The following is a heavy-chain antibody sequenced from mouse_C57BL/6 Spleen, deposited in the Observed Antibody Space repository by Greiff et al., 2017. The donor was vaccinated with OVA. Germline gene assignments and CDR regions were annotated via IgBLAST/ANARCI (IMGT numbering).Heavy chain of an antibody. CDR1: GFSFNTYA. J-gene: IGHJ1*03. Sequence: EVQLVESGGGLVQPKGSLKLSCAASGFSFNTYAMNWVRQAPGKGLEWVARIRSKSNNYATYYADSVKDRFTISRDDSESMLYLQMNNLKTEDTAMYYCVRAYYDYGDWYFDVWGTGTTVTVSS. CDR3: VRAYYDYGDWYFDV. CDR2: IRSKSNNYAT. V-gene: IGHV10-1*01. D-gene: IGHD2-4*01.